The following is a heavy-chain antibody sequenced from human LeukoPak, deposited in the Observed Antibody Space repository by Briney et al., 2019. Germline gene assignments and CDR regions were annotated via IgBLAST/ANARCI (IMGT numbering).Heavy chain of an antibody. Sequence: PSETLSLTCTVSGDSVSSFYWSWIRQPPGKGLEWIGYIHYSGTTNYNPSLKSRVTISVDTSKNQFSLKLSSVTAADTAVYYCARVSWFPGTSYYYMDVWGKGTTVTVSS. V-gene: IGHV4-59*02. D-gene: IGHD1-1*01. CDR1: GDSVSSFY. CDR2: IHYSGTT. CDR3: ARVSWFPGTSYYYMDV. J-gene: IGHJ6*03.